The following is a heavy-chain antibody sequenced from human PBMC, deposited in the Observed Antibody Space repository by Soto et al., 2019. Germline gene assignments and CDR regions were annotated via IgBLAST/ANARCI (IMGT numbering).Heavy chain of an antibody. CDR1: GYIFVNYG. CDR3: VMVDNYVPPTPQDV. Sequence: QVQLVQSGDKVKKPGASVKVSCKASGYIFVNYGIAWVRQAPGQGLEWMGWISPYTGNTHSATKVQGRLTMTTDTSTSTAYMDLGSLTSDDTAVYYCVMVDNYVPPTPQDVWGQGTTVTVSS. D-gene: IGHD3-16*01. J-gene: IGHJ6*02. CDR2: ISPYTGNT. V-gene: IGHV1-18*01.